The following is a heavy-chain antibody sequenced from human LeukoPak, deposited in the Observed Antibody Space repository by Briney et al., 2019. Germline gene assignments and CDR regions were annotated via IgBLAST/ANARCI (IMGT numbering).Heavy chain of an antibody. Sequence: GGSLRLSCAASGFTFSTYWMSWVRQAPGKGLEWVANVVQDGSDKYYVDSVKGRFTISRDNAKNSLYLQMNSLRAEDTAVYYCARNSYYARDYWGQGTLVTVSS. CDR3: ARNSYYARDY. CDR2: VVQDGSDK. J-gene: IGHJ4*02. CDR1: GFTFSTYW. D-gene: IGHD1-26*01. V-gene: IGHV3-7*01.